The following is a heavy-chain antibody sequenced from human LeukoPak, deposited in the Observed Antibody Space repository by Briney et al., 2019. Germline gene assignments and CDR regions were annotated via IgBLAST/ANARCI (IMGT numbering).Heavy chain of an antibody. D-gene: IGHD2-15*01. Sequence: SETLSLTCTVSGGSMINYYWSCIRQSAGEGLEWIGRISTTGSTNYNPSLKSRVTISLDTSKNQFSLKLSSVTAADTAVYYCARSGSYAAAGDYWGQGTLATVSS. CDR3: ARSGSYAAAGDY. J-gene: IGHJ4*02. CDR2: ISTTGST. V-gene: IGHV4-4*07. CDR1: GGSMINYY.